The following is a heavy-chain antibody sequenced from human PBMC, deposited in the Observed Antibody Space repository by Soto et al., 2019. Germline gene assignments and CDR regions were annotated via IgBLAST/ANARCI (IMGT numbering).Heavy chain of an antibody. CDR1: GFPFSSYG. J-gene: IGHJ4*02. V-gene: IGHV3-30*18. D-gene: IGHD6-19*01. Sequence: QVQLVESGGGVVQPGRSLRLSCAGSGFPFSSYGMHWVRQAPGKGLEWVAVIAYDGTRDKYADSVQGRFTISRDNSDNTLFLQMNSLTPEDTALYYCAKEPIAVASPTYFDTWGQGTLVTVSS. CDR3: AKEPIAVASPTYFDT. CDR2: IAYDGTRD.